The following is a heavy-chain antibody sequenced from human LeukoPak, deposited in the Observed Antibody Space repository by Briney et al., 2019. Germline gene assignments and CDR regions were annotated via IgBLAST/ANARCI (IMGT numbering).Heavy chain of an antibody. CDR2: ISGYNGNT. Sequence: ASVKVSCKASGYSFTTYGITWVRQAPGQGLEWMGWISGYNGNTNYAQKLQGRVTMTTDTSTSTAYMEVRSLRSDDTAVYYCAREWRVVPPSLYGMDVWGQGTTVTVSS. CDR3: AREWRVVPPSLYGMDV. CDR1: GYSFTTYG. D-gene: IGHD2-2*01. J-gene: IGHJ6*02. V-gene: IGHV1-18*01.